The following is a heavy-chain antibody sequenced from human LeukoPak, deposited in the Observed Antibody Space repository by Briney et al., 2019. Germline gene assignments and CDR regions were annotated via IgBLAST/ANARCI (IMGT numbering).Heavy chain of an antibody. CDR3: ATRLSKAYYYMDV. V-gene: IGHV3-9*01. J-gene: IGHJ6*03. CDR2: ISWNSGSI. CDR1: GFTFDDYA. D-gene: IGHD3-16*02. Sequence: PGRSLRLSCAASGFTFDDYAMHWVRQAPGKGLEWVSGISWNSGSIGYADSVKGRFTISRDNAKNSLYLQMNSLRAEDTAVYYCATRLSKAYYYMDVWGKGTTVTISS.